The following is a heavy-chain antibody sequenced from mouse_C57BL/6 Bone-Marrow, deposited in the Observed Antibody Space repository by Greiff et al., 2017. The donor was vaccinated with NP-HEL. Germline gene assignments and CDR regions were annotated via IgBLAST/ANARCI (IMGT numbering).Heavy chain of an antibody. J-gene: IGHJ2*01. CDR2: IYPRSGNT. V-gene: IGHV1-81*01. D-gene: IGHD1-1*01. CDR1: GYTFTSYG. Sequence: VQLQQSGAELARPGASVKLSCKASGYTFTSYGISWVKQSTGQGLEWIGEIYPRSGNTYYNEKFKGKATLTADKSSSTAYMEIRSLTSEDSAVYFCARDYDGSSYYYWGQGTTLTVSS. CDR3: ARDYDGSSYYY.